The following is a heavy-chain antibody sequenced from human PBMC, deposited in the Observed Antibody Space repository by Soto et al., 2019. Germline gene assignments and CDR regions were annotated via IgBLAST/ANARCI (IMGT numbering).Heavy chain of an antibody. CDR2: IIPIFGTA. CDR3: AGHLGGNHYYYGMDV. J-gene: IGHJ6*02. D-gene: IGHD3-16*01. CDR1: GGTFSSYA. Sequence: QVQLVQSGAEVKKPGSSVKVSCKASGGTFSSYAISWVRQAPGQGLEWMGGIIPIFGTADYAQKFQGRVTITADDFTSTAYMELSSLRSEDTAVYYWAGHLGGNHYYYGMDVWGQGTTVTVSS. V-gene: IGHV1-69*12.